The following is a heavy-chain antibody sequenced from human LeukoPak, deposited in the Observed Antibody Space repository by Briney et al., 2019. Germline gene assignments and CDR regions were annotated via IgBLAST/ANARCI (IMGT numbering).Heavy chain of an antibody. J-gene: IGHJ4*02. V-gene: IGHV4-38-2*01. D-gene: IGHD6-13*01. CDR1: GYSISSGYY. CDR2: IYHSGST. CDR3: ATPLLAAAGNFDY. Sequence: SETLSLTCAVSGYSISSGYYWGWIRQPPAKGLEWIGSIYHSGSTYYNPSLKSRVTISVDTSKNQFSLKLSSVTAADTAVYYCATPLLAAAGNFDYWGQGTLVTVSS.